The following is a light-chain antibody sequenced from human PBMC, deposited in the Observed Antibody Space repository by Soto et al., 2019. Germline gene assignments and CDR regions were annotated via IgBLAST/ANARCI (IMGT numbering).Light chain of an antibody. Sequence: DVVMTQSPLSLPVTLGQPASISCRSNQSLVHSDGLAYFSWFQQRPGRSPRRLIYKVSNRDSGVPARVSGSGSGTDFALKSSRVHAEDVGVYYCMQVTHWPITFGQGTLLEIK. J-gene: IGKJ5*01. V-gene: IGKV2-30*02. CDR3: MQVTHWPIT. CDR1: QSLVHSDGLAY. CDR2: KVS.